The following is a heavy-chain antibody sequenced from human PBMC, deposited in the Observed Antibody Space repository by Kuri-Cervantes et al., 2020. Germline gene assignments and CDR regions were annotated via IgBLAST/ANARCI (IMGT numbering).Heavy chain of an antibody. J-gene: IGHJ3*02. V-gene: IGHV4-61*05. CDR3: AREGPPLYSDAFDI. Sequence: SETLSLTCTVSGASISSSSYYWGWIRQPPGKGLEWIGYIYYSGSTNYNPSLKSRVTISVDTSKNQFSLKLSSVTAADTAVYYCAREGPPLYSDAFDIWGQGTMVTVSS. D-gene: IGHD2-8*01. CDR2: IYYSGST. CDR1: GASISSSSYY.